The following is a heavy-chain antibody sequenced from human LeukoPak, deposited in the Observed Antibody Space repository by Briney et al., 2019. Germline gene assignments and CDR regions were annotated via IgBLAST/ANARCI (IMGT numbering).Heavy chain of an antibody. Sequence: ASVKVSCKASGYTFTSYAMNWVRQAPGQGLEWMGWINTNTGNPTYAQGFTGRFVFSLDTSVSTAYLQISSLKAEDTAVYYCARDYYGSGSARAVDYWGQGTLVTVSS. V-gene: IGHV7-4-1*02. D-gene: IGHD3-10*01. CDR3: ARDYYGSGSARAVDY. CDR1: GYTFTSYA. J-gene: IGHJ4*02. CDR2: INTNTGNP.